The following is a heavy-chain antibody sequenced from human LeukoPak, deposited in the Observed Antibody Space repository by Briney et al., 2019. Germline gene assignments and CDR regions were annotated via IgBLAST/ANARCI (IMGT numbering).Heavy chain of an antibody. CDR3: ASGNDYGDYANDY. CDR2: INPNSGGT. J-gene: IGHJ4*02. CDR1: GYTFTGYY. D-gene: IGHD4-17*01. V-gene: IGHV1-2*02. Sequence: ASVKVSCKASGYTFTGYYMHWVRQALGQGLEWMGWINPNSGGTNYAQKFRGRVTMTRDTSISTAYMELSRLRSDDTAVYYCASGNDYGDYANDYWGQGTLVTVSS.